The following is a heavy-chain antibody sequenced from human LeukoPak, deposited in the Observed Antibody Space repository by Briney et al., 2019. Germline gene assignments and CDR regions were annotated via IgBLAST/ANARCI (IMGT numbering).Heavy chain of an antibody. CDR3: ARHMTTANNWFDP. D-gene: IGHD4-17*01. J-gene: IGHJ5*02. CDR2: INPSSGGT. CDR1: GYTITGYY. Sequence: ASVKVSCKASGYTITGYYMHWVRQAPGQGLESMGWINPSSGGTNYAQKFQGRVTMTRDTSISTAYMELSRLISDDTAVYYCARHMTTANNWFDPWGQGTLFTVPS. V-gene: IGHV1-2*02.